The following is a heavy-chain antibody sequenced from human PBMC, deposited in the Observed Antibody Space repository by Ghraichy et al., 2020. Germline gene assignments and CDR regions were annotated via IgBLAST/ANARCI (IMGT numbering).Heavy chain of an antibody. Sequence: GALRLSCAASGFTLRSYGMHWVRQAPGKGLEWVAVISYDGSKKYYADSVKGRFTISRDNSKNTLYLQMNSLRAEDTAVYYCAKGVSYSNYVWFDPWGQGTLVTVSS. J-gene: IGHJ5*02. CDR3: AKGVSYSNYVWFDP. CDR1: GFTLRSYG. D-gene: IGHD4-11*01. CDR2: ISYDGSKK. V-gene: IGHV3-30*18.